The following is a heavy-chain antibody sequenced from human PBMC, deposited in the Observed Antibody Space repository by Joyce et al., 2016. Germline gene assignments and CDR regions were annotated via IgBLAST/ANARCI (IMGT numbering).Heavy chain of an antibody. CDR1: GFTLSGSS. J-gene: IGHJ6*02. D-gene: IGHD3-3*01. V-gene: IGHV3-73*02. CDR2: IRSKANGDAT. Sequence: EVQLVESGGGLVQPGGSLKLSCAVSGFTLSGSSVRWVRQVSGKGLGWVGRIRSKANGDATAYAASVKGRFSISRDDSKNTAYLQMNRLKTEDTAVYYCSNYDLWSGYSPSRDVWGQGSTVTVSS. CDR3: SNYDLWSGYSPSRDV.